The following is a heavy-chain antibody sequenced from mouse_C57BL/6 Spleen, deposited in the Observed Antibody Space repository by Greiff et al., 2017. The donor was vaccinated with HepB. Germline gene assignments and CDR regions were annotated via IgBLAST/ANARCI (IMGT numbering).Heavy chain of an antibody. Sequence: VQLQQPGAELVMPGASVKLSCKASGYTFTSYWMHWVKQRPGQGLEWIGEIDPSDSDTNYNQKFKGKSTLTVDKSSSTAYMQLRSLTSEDSAVYYCASSTAYYAMYYWGQGTSVTVSS. CDR3: ASSTAYYAMYY. J-gene: IGHJ4*01. CDR2: IDPSDSDT. V-gene: IGHV1-69*01. CDR1: GYTFTSYW. D-gene: IGHD1-1*01.